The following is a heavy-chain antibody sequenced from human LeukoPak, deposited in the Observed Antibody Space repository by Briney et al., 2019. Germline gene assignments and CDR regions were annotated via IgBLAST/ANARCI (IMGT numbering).Heavy chain of an antibody. CDR2: IIPILGIA. J-gene: IGHJ4*02. Sequence: GASVKVSCKASGGTFSSYAISWVRQAPGQGLEWMGRIIPILGIANYAQKFQGRVTITADKSTSTAYMELSSLRSEDTAVYYCARGTIAAAGPFFDYWGQGTLVTVSS. CDR3: ARGTIAAAGPFFDY. V-gene: IGHV1-69*04. D-gene: IGHD6-13*01. CDR1: GGTFSSYA.